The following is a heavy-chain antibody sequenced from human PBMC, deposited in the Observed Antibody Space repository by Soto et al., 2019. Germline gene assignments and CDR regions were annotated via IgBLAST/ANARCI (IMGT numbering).Heavy chain of an antibody. CDR1: GFTFSIYS. CDR3: ARDEGSSSWLDF. D-gene: IGHD6-13*01. J-gene: IGHJ4*02. CDR2: ISSSSSTI. V-gene: IGHV3-48*01. Sequence: GGSLRLSCAASGFTFSIYSMNWVRQAPGKGLEWVSYISSSSSTIHYADSVKGRFTISRDNAKNSLYLQMDSLRAEDTAVYYCARDEGSSSWLDFWGQGTLVTVSS.